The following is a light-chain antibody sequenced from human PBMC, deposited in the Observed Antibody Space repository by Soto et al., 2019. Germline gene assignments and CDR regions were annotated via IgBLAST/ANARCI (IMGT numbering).Light chain of an antibody. Sequence: QSALTQPASVSGSPGQSITISCTGTSSDVGGYNYVSWYQQHPGKAPKLMIYDVTNRPSGVSNRFSGSKSGNTASLTISGLHAEDEADYYCSSYTSSSTPLVFGGGTQLTVL. CDR2: DVT. CDR3: SSYTSSSTPLV. J-gene: IGLJ3*02. CDR1: SSDVGGYNY. V-gene: IGLV2-14*01.